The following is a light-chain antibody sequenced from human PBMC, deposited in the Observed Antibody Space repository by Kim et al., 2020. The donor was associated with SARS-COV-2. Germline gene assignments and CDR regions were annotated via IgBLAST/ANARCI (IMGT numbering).Light chain of an antibody. CDR3: KQYGSSPFT. CDR2: GAS. Sequence: SPGERATRSCRASQSVSSSYLAWYQQKPGQAPRLLIYGASSRATGIPDRFSGSGSGTDFTLTISRLEPEDFAVYYCKQYGSSPFTFGGGTKVDIK. CDR1: QSVSSSY. J-gene: IGKJ4*01. V-gene: IGKV3-20*01.